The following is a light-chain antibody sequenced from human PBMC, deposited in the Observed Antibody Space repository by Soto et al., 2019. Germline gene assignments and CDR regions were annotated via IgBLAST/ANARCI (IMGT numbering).Light chain of an antibody. CDR1: QGVGTY. CDR3: QQRNNWLT. J-gene: IGKJ4*01. Sequence: EIVLTQSPATLSLSPGEIAVLSCRASQGVGTYLAWYQQRPGQVPRLLIYGASNRATVIPARFSGSGSGTDFTLTIGSLEPEEFAVYFCQQRNNWLTFGGGTKVEIK. CDR2: GAS. V-gene: IGKV3-11*01.